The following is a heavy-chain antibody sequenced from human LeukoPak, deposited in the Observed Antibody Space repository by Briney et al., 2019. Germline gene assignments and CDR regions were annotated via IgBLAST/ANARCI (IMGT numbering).Heavy chain of an antibody. J-gene: IGHJ3*02. D-gene: IGHD2-8*01. Sequence: GGPLRLSCAASGFTFSSYSMNWVRQAPGKGLECVVFISSSSSYIYYEDSVKGRFTISRDNAKNSLYLQMNSLRAEDTAVYYCARDSKNGVDAFNIWGQGTMVTVSS. CDR2: ISSSSSYI. CDR3: ARDSKNGVDAFNI. CDR1: GFTFSSYS. V-gene: IGHV3-21*01.